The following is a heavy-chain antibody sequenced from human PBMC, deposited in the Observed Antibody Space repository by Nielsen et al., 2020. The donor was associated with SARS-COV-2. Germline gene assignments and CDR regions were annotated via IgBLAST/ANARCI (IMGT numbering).Heavy chain of an antibody. Sequence: GGSLRLSCAASGFTFSSYGMHWVRQAPGKGLEWVAVIWYDGSNKYYADSVKGRFTISRDNSKNTLYLQMNSLRAEDTAVYYCARDEAVGRDYAGGYWGQGTLVTVSS. CDR2: IWYDGSNK. V-gene: IGHV3-33*01. CDR3: ARDEAVGRDYAGGY. CDR1: GFTFSSYG. D-gene: IGHD2-2*01. J-gene: IGHJ4*02.